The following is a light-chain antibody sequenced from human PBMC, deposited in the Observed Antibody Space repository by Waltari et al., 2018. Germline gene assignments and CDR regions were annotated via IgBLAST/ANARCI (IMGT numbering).Light chain of an antibody. CDR1: QSVDIY. CDR2: DAS. Sequence: IVLTQSPATLSLSPGERATLSCRASQSVDIYLAWYQQKPGQAPRPLIYDASTRATGIPARFSGSGSGTDFTLTISSLEPEDFAVYYCQHRGHWPPDATFGPGTKVDIK. V-gene: IGKV3-11*01. CDR3: QHRGHWPPDAT. J-gene: IGKJ3*01.